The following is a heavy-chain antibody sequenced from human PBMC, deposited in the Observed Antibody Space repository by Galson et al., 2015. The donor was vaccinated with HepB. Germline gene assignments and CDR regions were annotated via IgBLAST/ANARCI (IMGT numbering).Heavy chain of an antibody. J-gene: IGHJ4*02. CDR2: ISAYNGNT. CDR3: AGAGGSYYFDY. D-gene: IGHD3-10*01. CDR1: G. V-gene: IGHV1-18*01. Sequence: GISWVRQAPGQGLEWMGWISAYNGNTNYAQKLQGRVIMTTDTSTSTAYMELRSLRSDDTAVYYCAGAGGSYYFDYWGQGTLVTVSS.